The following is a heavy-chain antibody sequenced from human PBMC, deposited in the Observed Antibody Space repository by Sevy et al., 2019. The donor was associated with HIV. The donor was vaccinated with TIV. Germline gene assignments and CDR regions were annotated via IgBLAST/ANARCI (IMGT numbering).Heavy chain of an antibody. V-gene: IGHV3-48*01. CDR1: GFTFSSYS. Sequence: GGSLRLSCAASGFTFSSYSMNWVRQSPGKGPEWISYISTESRTMYYADSVQGRFTISRDNAKNTLYLQMNSLRAEDTAVYHCVTYKDYYYMDVWGKGTTVTVSS. D-gene: IGHD1-20*01. CDR2: ISTESRTM. CDR3: VTYKDYYYMDV. J-gene: IGHJ6*03.